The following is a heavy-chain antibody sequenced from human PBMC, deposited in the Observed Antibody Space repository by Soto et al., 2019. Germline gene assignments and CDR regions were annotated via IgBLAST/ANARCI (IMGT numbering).Heavy chain of an antibody. V-gene: IGHV3-48*01. Sequence: GGSLRLSCAASGFTFRNYGMNWVRQAPGKRLEWVSYIGIGSSTKYYADSVKGRFTISRDNAKNSLYLQMNSLRAEDTAVYYCARDQLYYNDISGRPLNAFDVWGQGTMVTFSS. J-gene: IGHJ3*01. CDR2: IGIGSSTK. CDR1: GFTFRNYG. CDR3: ARDQLYYNDISGRPLNAFDV. D-gene: IGHD3-22*01.